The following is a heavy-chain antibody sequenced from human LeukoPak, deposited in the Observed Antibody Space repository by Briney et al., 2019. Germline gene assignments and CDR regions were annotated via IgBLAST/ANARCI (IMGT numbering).Heavy chain of an antibody. CDR1: GGSFSGYY. D-gene: IGHD3-10*01. Sequence: PSETLSLTCAVYGGSFSGYYWSRIRQPPGKGLEWIGEINHSGSTNYNPSLESRVTISVDTSKNQFSLKLSSVTAADTAVYYCARGPNYASGSYNEVFDYWGQGTLVTVSS. CDR2: INHSGST. V-gene: IGHV4-34*01. J-gene: IGHJ4*02. CDR3: ARGPNYASGSYNEVFDY.